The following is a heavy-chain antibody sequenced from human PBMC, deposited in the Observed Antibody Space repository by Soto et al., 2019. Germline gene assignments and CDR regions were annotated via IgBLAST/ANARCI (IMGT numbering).Heavy chain of an antibody. Sequence: LSLTCTVSGGSISSGDYYWSWIRQPPGKGLEWIGYIYYSGSTYYNPSLKSRVTISVDTSKNQFSLKLSSVTAADTAVYYCARAFYDSSGYYPRYFDYWGQGTLVTVSS. J-gene: IGHJ4*02. CDR3: ARAFYDSSGYYPRYFDY. CDR1: GGSISSGDYY. CDR2: IYYSGST. V-gene: IGHV4-30-4*01. D-gene: IGHD3-22*01.